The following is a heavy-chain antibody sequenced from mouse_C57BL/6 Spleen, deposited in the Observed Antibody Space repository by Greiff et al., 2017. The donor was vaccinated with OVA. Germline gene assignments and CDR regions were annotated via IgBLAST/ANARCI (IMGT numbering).Heavy chain of an antibody. CDR1: GYTFTSYW. CDR3: ASSPYSNYPYYAMDY. CDR2: IHPNSGST. Sequence: QVHVKQPGAELVKPGASVKLSCKASGYTFTSYWMHWVKQRPGQGLEWIGMIHPNSGSTNYNEKFKSKATLTVDKSSSTAYMQLSSLTSEDSAVYYCASSPYSNYPYYAMDYWGQGTSVTVSS. V-gene: IGHV1-64*01. D-gene: IGHD2-5*01. J-gene: IGHJ4*01.